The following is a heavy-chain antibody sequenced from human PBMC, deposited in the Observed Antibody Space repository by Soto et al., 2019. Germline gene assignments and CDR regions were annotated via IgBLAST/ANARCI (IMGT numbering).Heavy chain of an antibody. Sequence: QVQLLESGPGLVKPSETLSLTCTVSGDSIGTTHSYWAWIRQSPGKVLEWIGNIHYSGSTYYMQSLRSRVTLSVDTSKNQFSLGLTSVTAEDTAVYYCARHEGNGNVWPLDYWGQGILVTVAS. J-gene: IGHJ4*02. CDR3: ARHEGNGNVWPLDY. CDR1: GDSIGTTHSY. V-gene: IGHV4-39*01. CDR2: IHYSGST. D-gene: IGHD2-8*01.